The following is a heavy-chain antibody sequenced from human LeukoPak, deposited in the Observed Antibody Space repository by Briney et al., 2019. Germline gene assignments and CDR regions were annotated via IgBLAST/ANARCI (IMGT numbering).Heavy chain of an antibody. CDR3: AKGGYSNYDPLYYYYMDV. CDR2: ISYDGSNK. V-gene: IGHV3-30*18. CDR1: GFTFSSYG. D-gene: IGHD4-11*01. Sequence: GGSLRLSCAASGFTFSSYGMHWVRQAPGKGLEWVAVISYDGSNKYYADSVKGRFTISRDNSKNTLYLQMNSLRAEDTAVYYCAKGGYSNYDPLYYYYMDVWGKGTTVTVSS. J-gene: IGHJ6*03.